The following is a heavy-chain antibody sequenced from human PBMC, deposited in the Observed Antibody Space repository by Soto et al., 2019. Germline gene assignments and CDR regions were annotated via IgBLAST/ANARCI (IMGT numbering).Heavy chain of an antibody. Sequence: PSETLSLTCTVSGGSISNYYWSWIRQPPGRGLEWIGHIFYSGSTNYNPALKSRVTISVDTSKSQFSLKLSSVTAADTAVYYCAKDSGYNYRHFLWFDPWRQGTLLTASS. J-gene: IGHJ5*02. CDR3: AKDSGYNYRHFLWFDP. CDR2: IFYSGST. V-gene: IGHV4-59*01. CDR1: GGSISNYY. D-gene: IGHD5-18*01.